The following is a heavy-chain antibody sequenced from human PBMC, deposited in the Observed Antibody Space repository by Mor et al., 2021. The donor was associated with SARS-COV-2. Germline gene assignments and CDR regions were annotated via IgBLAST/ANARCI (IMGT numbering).Heavy chain of an antibody. CDR3: AKELTIFGVVIISYFDY. Sequence: TISRYNSKNTLYLQMNSLRAEDTAVYYCAKELTIFGVVIISYFDYWGQGTLVTVSS. V-gene: IGHV3-23*01. D-gene: IGHD3-3*01. J-gene: IGHJ4*02.